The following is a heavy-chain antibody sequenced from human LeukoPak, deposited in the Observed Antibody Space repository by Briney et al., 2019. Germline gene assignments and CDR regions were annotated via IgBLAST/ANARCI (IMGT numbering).Heavy chain of an antibody. V-gene: IGHV4-31*03. Sequence: SQTLSLTCTVSGGSISSGGYYWSWIRQHPGKGLEWIGYIYYSGSTYYNPSLKSRVTISVDTSKNQFSLKLSSVTAADTAVYYCARDLTYGANNRFDPWGQGTLVTVSS. J-gene: IGHJ5*02. CDR2: IYYSGST. CDR1: GGSISSGGYY. D-gene: IGHD4-17*01. CDR3: ARDLTYGANNRFDP.